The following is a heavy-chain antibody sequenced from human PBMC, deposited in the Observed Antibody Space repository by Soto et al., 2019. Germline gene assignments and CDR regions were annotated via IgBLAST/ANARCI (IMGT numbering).Heavy chain of an antibody. CDR2: IYYSGST. CDR3: ARHGGTMIPDY. D-gene: IGHD3-22*01. CDR1: GGSISSSSYY. V-gene: IGHV4-39*01. J-gene: IGHJ4*02. Sequence: QLQLQESGPGLVKPSETLSLTCTVSGGSISSSSYYWGWIRQPPGKGLEWIGSIYYSGSTYYNPSLKSRVTISVDTSKNQFSLKLGSVTAADTAVYYCARHGGTMIPDYWGQGTLVTVSS.